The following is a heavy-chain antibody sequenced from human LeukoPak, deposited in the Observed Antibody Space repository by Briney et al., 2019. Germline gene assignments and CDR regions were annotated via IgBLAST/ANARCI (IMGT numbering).Heavy chain of an antibody. CDR3: ATIMSTATLDY. CDR2: IIPIFGTA. V-gene: IGHV1-69*13. Sequence: ASVKVSCKASGGTFSSYAISWVRQAPGQGLEWMGGIIPIFGTANYAQKFQGRVAITADESTSTAYMELSSLRSEDTAVYYCATIMSTATLDYWGQGTLVTVSS. D-gene: IGHD2-15*01. J-gene: IGHJ4*02. CDR1: GGTFSSYA.